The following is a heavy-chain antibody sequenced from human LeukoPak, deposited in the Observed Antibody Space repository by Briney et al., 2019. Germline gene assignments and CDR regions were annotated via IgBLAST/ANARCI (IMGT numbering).Heavy chain of an antibody. CDR3: AREVSTART. D-gene: IGHD3-22*01. CDR1: GYTFTGYY. V-gene: IGHV1-18*04. J-gene: IGHJ5*02. Sequence: EASVKVSCKASGYTFTGYYMHWVRQAPGQGLEWMGWISAYNGNTNYAQKLQGRVTMTTDTSTSTAYMELRSLRSDDTAVYYCAREVSTARTWGQGTLVTVSS. CDR2: ISAYNGNT.